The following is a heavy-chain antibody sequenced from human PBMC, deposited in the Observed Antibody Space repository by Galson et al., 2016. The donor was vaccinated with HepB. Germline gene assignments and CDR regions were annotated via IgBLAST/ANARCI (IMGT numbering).Heavy chain of an antibody. J-gene: IGHJ4*02. V-gene: IGHV4-39*07. CDR3: ARGDTGGSPGRDY. CDR1: GGSISSSHYY. Sequence: SETLSLTCTVSGGSISSSHYYCGWIRQPPGKGLEWIGNVYYSGTTYYNPSLKSRLIISVDTSKNQFSLELSSVTAADTAVYYCARGDTGGSPGRDYWGQGTLVTVSS. D-gene: IGHD2-8*02. CDR2: VYYSGTT.